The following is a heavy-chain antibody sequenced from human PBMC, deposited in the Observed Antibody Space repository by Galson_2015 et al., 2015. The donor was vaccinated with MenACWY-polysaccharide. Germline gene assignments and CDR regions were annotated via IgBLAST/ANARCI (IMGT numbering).Heavy chain of an antibody. CDR1: GFNVGGLY. J-gene: IGHJ4*02. CDR3: ARGAQRFFDY. Sequence: SLRLSCAASGFNVGGLYMSWVRQAPGKRPEWVSIMYSGGFTEYEDSVKGRFTLSRDISKNTVYLQMNGLKVEDTAVYYCARGAQRFFDYWGQGRLVTVSA. CDR2: MYSGGFT. V-gene: IGHV3-53*01.